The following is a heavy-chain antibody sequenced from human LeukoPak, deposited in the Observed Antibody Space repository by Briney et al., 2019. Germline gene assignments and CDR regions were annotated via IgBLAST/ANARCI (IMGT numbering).Heavy chain of an antibody. CDR1: GFTVSSNY. D-gene: IGHD3-16*02. Sequence: GGSLRLSCAASGFTVSSNYMCWVRQAPGKGLEWVSVIYSGGSTYYADSVKGRFTISRDNSKNTLYLQMNSLRAEDTAVYYCARDRRTGRLGELSLDPCFDYWGQGTLVTVSS. CDR2: IYSGGST. CDR3: ARDRRTGRLGELSLDPCFDY. V-gene: IGHV3-53*01. J-gene: IGHJ4*02.